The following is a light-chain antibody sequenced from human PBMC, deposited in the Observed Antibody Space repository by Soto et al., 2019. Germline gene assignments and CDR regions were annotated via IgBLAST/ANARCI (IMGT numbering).Light chain of an antibody. CDR2: KAS. CDR1: HSISSW. CDR3: LQHNSYPCT. Sequence: IQSRQSTSILSAYVGDRVTITCRASHSISSWLAWYQQKPGKAPNLLIHKASHLESGVPSRFSGSGSGTEFTLTISSLQPGDFATYYCLQHNSYPCTFGQGTKVDIK. J-gene: IGKJ1*01. V-gene: IGKV1-5*03.